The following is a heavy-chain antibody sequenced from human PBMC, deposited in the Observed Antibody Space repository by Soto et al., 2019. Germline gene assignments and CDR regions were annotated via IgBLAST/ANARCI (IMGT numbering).Heavy chain of an antibody. CDR2: ISSSSSTI. J-gene: IGHJ4*02. CDR1: GFTFSSYS. Sequence: PGGSLRLSCAASGFTFSSYSMNWVRQARGKGLEWVSYISSSSSTIYYADSVKGRFTISRDNAKNTLYLQMNSLRAEDTAVYYCARGSLWFGELLPYWGQGTLVTVSS. V-gene: IGHV3-48*01. CDR3: ARGSLWFGELLPY. D-gene: IGHD3-10*01.